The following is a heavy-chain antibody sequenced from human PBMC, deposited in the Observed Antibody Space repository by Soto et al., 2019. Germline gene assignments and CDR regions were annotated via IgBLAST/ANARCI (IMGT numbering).Heavy chain of an antibody. CDR3: ARVAAEAAAGTYYYYGMDV. Sequence: PGGSLRLSCAASGFTFSSYAMHWVRQAPGKGLEWVAVISYDGSNKYYADSVKGRFTISRDNSKNTLYLQMNSLRAEDTAAYYCARVAAEAAAGTYYYYGMDVWGQGTTVTVSS. D-gene: IGHD6-13*01. CDR2: ISYDGSNK. V-gene: IGHV3-30-3*01. J-gene: IGHJ6*02. CDR1: GFTFSSYA.